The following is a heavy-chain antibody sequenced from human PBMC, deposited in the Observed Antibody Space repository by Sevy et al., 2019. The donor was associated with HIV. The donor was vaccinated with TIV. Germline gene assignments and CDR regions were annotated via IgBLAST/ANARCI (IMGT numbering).Heavy chain of an antibody. CDR3: ARRNDFDI. Sequence: SETLSLTCTVSGGSINSDHWNWIRQPPGKGLEWIGYVYYTGGTNYNPSLKNRVTISVDRTKNQFFLKLTSVTAADTYVYYGARRNDFDIWGQGTMVTVSS. J-gene: IGHJ3*02. CDR2: VYYTGGT. CDR1: GGSINSDH. V-gene: IGHV4-59*08.